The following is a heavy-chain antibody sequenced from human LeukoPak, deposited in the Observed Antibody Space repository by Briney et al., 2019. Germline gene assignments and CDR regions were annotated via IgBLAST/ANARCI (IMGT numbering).Heavy chain of an antibody. CDR1: GYSISSGYY. Sequence: SETLSLTCAVSGYSISSGYYWGWIRQPPGKGLEWIGSIYHSGSTYYNPSPKSRVTISVDTSKNQFSLKLSSVTAADTAVYYCARDRELLWFGELSEYYYMDVWGKGTTVTVSS. V-gene: IGHV4-38-2*02. CDR2: IYHSGST. J-gene: IGHJ6*03. CDR3: ARDRELLWFGELSEYYYMDV. D-gene: IGHD3-10*01.